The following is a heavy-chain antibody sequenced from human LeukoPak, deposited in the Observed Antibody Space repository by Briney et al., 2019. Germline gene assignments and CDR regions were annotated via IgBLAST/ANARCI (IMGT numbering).Heavy chain of an antibody. CDR2: IYYSGST. V-gene: IGHV4-59*01. CDR3: AREYYDSSGYFDY. Sequence: SETLSLTCTVSGGAISSYYWSWLRQPPGKGLERIGYIYYSGSTNYNPSLKSRVTISVDTSNNQFSLKLSSVTAADTAVYYCAREYYDSSGYFDYWGQGTLVTVSS. CDR1: GGAISSYY. J-gene: IGHJ4*02. D-gene: IGHD3-22*01.